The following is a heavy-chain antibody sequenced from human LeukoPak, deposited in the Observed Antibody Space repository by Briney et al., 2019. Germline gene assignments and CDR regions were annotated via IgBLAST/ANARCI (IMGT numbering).Heavy chain of an antibody. Sequence: GGSLRLSCAVSGFTFSNYWMSWARQSPGKGLEWVANIYLDGSRAYYVDSVKGRFTISRDNAKNSLFLQMNSLSAEDTAVYYCGRAGPVTKDHFIDVWGKGTTVTVSS. CDR1: GFTFSNYW. D-gene: IGHD2-2*01. CDR2: IYLDGSRA. CDR3: GRAGPVTKDHFIDV. V-gene: IGHV3-7*01. J-gene: IGHJ6*03.